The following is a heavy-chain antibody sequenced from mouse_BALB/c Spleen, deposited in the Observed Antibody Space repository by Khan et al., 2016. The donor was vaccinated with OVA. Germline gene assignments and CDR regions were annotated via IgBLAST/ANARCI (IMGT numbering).Heavy chain of an antibody. CDR2: ILPGSGRN. Sequence: QVRLQQSGAELMKPGASVKISCKATGYTFSSYWIEWVKQRPGHGLEWIGEILPGSGRNNYNEKFKGKATFTAEKSSNTAYMQFSSLTSEDSAVYYCARGNYYGSSSWFGYWGQGTLVTVSA. CDR3: ARGNYYGSSSWFGY. V-gene: IGHV1-9*01. CDR1: GYTFSSYW. D-gene: IGHD1-1*01. J-gene: IGHJ3*01.